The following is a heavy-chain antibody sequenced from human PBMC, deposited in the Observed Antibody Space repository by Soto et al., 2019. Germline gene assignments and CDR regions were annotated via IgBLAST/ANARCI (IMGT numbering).Heavy chain of an antibody. V-gene: IGHV3-53*01. D-gene: IGHD2-2*01. CDR2: IQSGGST. CDR3: AREVFCSSSSCQVRYGMDV. Sequence: PSETLSLTCSVSGGSINSDDSFWGWVRQSPGQGLEWVSVIQSGGSTYYADSVKGRFTISRDHSRNPLYLPMNSLRVEDTAVYYCAREVFCSSSSCQVRYGMDVWGQGTTVTVS. J-gene: IGHJ6*02. CDR1: GGSINSDDSF.